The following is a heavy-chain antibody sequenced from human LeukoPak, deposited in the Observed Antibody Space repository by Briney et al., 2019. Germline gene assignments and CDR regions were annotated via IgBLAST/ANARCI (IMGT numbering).Heavy chain of an antibody. CDR1: GYTFTSYD. Sequence: ASVKVSCKASGYTFTSYDINWVRQAPGQGLEWMGGIIPIFGTANYAQKFQGRVTITADESTSTAYMELSSLRSEDTAVYYCARDKCSSTSCYSPWFDPWGQGTLVTVSS. CDR2: IIPIFGTA. D-gene: IGHD2-2*01. J-gene: IGHJ5*02. CDR3: ARDKCSSTSCYSPWFDP. V-gene: IGHV1-69*13.